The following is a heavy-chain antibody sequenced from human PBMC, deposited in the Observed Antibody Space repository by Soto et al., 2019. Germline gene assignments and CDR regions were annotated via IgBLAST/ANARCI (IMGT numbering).Heavy chain of an antibody. V-gene: IGHV3-43*01. D-gene: IGHD3-3*02. CDR1: GFMFDDYS. J-gene: IGHJ4*02. CDR3: AKDEGAAFEAPGD. CDR2: INWDGRNT. Sequence: EVQLVESGGTVIQPGGSLRLSCAASGFMFDDYSMHWVRLLPGKGLEWVSYINWDGRNTKYADSVKGRFTISRDNTNIHLYLQVNSLGSDDTTLYYYAKDEGAAFEAPGDWGQGTLVTVSS.